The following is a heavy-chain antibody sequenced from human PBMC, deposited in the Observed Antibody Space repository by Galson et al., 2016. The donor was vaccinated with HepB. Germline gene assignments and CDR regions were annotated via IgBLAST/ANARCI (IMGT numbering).Heavy chain of an antibody. J-gene: IGHJ4*02. CDR1: GGSISRSTHY. Sequence: SETLSLTCTVSGGSISRSTHYWGWIRQPPGKGLDWIGSISYSGNTYYNPSLKSRVTISVDTSKNQFSLKLSSVTAADTAVYYCARHRRVAVASSDFDYWGQGTLVTVSS. CDR3: ARHRRVAVASSDFDY. V-gene: IGHV4-39*01. D-gene: IGHD6-19*01. CDR2: ISYSGNT.